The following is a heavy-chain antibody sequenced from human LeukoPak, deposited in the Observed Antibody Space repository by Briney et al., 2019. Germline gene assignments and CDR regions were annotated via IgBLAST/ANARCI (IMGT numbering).Heavy chain of an antibody. Sequence: GESLKIPCKGSGYSFTSYWIGWVRQMPGKGLEWMGIIYPGDSDTRYSPSFQGQVTISADKAISTAYLQWSSLKASDTAMYYCARLEPSSSWYYFDYWGQGTLVTVSS. CDR2: IYPGDSDT. D-gene: IGHD6-13*01. V-gene: IGHV5-51*01. J-gene: IGHJ4*02. CDR1: GYSFTSYW. CDR3: ARLEPSSSWYYFDY.